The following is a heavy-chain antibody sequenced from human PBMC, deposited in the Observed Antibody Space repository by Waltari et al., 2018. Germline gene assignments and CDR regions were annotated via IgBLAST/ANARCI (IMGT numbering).Heavy chain of an antibody. V-gene: IGHV4-59*01. CDR2: IHYSGST. CDR3: ATGPYGDYRDY. J-gene: IGHJ4*02. Sequence: QVQLQESGPGLVKPSETLSLTCTVPGGSISSYYWRWLRQPPGKGLEWIGYIHYSGSTNYNPSLKSRVTISVDASKSHFSLKLSSVTAADTAVYYCATGPYGDYRDYGGQGTLVTVSS. D-gene: IGHD4-17*01. CDR1: GGSISSYY.